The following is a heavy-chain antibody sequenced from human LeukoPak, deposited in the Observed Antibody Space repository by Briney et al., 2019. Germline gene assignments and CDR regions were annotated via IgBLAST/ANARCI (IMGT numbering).Heavy chain of an antibody. D-gene: IGHD3-16*01. CDR1: GFTFSSYT. V-gene: IGHV3-30-3*01. CDR2: ISYHGTNK. CDR3: ARGYDYGVPGMDV. J-gene: IGHJ6*02. Sequence: GGSLRLSCAASGFTFSSYTMHWVRQAPGKGLGWVSLISYHGTNKYYVDSVKGRFTISRDNAKNSLYLQMNSLRAEDTAVYYCARGYDYGVPGMDVWGQGTTVTVSS.